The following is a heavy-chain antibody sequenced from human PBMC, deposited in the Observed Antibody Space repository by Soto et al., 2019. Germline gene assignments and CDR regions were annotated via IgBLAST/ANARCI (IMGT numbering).Heavy chain of an antibody. D-gene: IGHD2-15*01. CDR3: ARQPLDCSGGACNRVSNFDI. J-gene: IGHJ4*02. CDR1: GASISISSHY. V-gene: IGHV4-39*01. Sequence: TSETLSLTCTVAGASISISSHYLAWIRQPPGKGLEGIGSVRFGGSSFHNPSLRSRVTISVDTDKSQISLKLSSVTAADTAVYYCARQPLDCSGGACNRVSNFDIWGQGTQVTVSS. CDR2: VRFGGSS.